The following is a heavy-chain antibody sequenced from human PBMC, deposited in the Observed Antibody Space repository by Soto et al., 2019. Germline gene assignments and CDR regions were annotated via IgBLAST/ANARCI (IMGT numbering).Heavy chain of an antibody. CDR3: AKEERAERELRHFDY. Sequence: EVQLLESGGGLVQPGGSLRLSCAASGFTFSSYAMNWVRQAPGKGLEWVSAISGSGGNTYYADFVKGRFTISRDNSKRTLYLQMNSLRADDTAVYYCAKEERAERELRHFDYWGQGTLVTVSS. V-gene: IGHV3-23*01. J-gene: IGHJ4*02. CDR1: GFTFSSYA. CDR2: ISGSGGNT. D-gene: IGHD1-26*01.